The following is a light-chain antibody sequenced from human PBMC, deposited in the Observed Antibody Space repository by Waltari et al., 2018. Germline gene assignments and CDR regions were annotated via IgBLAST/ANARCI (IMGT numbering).Light chain of an antibody. Sequence: DIQMTQSPSSLSASVGDRVTITCRESQSISSYLNWYQQKPGKAPKLLIYAASSLQSGGPSRFSGSGSGTDFTLTISSLQPEDFATYYWQQSYSTNTFGQGTKLEIK. J-gene: IGKJ2*01. CDR1: QSISSY. V-gene: IGKV1-39*01. CDR3: QQSYSTNT. CDR2: AAS.